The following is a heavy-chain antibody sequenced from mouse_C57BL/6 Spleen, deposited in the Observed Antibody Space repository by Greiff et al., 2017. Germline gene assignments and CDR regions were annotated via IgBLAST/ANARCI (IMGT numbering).Heavy chain of an antibody. CDR2: LDPSDSYT. CDR1: GYTFTSYW. D-gene: IGHD1-1*01. Sequence: QVQLQQPGAELVMPGASVKLSCKASGYTFTSYWMHWVKQRPGQGLEWIGELDPSDSYTNYNQKFKGKSTLTVDKSSSTAYMQLSSLTSEDSAVYYCARYASTVVATDAMDYWGQGTSVTVSS. V-gene: IGHV1-69*01. CDR3: ARYASTVVATDAMDY. J-gene: IGHJ4*01.